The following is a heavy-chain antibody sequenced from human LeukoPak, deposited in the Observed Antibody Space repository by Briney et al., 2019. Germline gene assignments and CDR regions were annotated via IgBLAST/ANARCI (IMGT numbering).Heavy chain of an antibody. V-gene: IGHV1-69*06. CDR2: IIPIFGTA. CDR1: GGTYSSYA. J-gene: IGHJ4*02. D-gene: IGHD3-3*01. CDR3: ARAPLRFLEWLLWD. Sequence: SVKVSCKASGGTYSSYAISWVRQAPGQGLEWMGGIIPIFGTAHYAQKFQGRVTITADKSTSTAYMELSSLRSEDTAVYYCARAPLRFLEWLLWDWGQGTLVTVSS.